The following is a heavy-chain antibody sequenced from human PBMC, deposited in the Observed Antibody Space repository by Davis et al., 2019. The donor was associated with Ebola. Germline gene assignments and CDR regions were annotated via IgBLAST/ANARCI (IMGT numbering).Heavy chain of an antibody. D-gene: IGHD3-10*01. CDR1: GFTFSSYS. CDR3: ARESYYYGSGSSGYYGMDV. CDR2: ISSNSSYI. J-gene: IGHJ6*02. Sequence: GGSLRLSCAASGFTFSSYSMNWVRQAPGKGLEWVSSISSNSSYIYYADSVKGRFTISRDNAKNSLYLQMNSLRAEDTAVYYCARESYYYGSGSSGYYGMDVWGQGTTVTVSS. V-gene: IGHV3-21*01.